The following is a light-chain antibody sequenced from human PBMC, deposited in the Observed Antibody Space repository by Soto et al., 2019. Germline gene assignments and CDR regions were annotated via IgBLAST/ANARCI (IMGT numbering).Light chain of an antibody. J-gene: IGLJ1*01. CDR2: EVT. V-gene: IGLV2-14*01. CDR3: SSYRRPTTLV. CDR1: KTDIGGYNW. Sequence: QSVLTQPASVSGSPGQSITISCTGTKTDIGGYNWVSWYQQHPGRGPKLIIYEVTNRPSGVSDRFSASKSGNTASLTISGLQTDDEADYFCSSYRRPTTLVFGPGTKLTVL.